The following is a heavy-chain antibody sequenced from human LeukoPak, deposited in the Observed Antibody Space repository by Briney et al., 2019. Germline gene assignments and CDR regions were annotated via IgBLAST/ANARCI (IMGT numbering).Heavy chain of an antibody. Sequence: GGSLRLSCAASGFTFSSYDMHWVRQTIGKGLEWVSSIGIAGDTYYPGSVKGRFTISRENAKNSLYLQMNNLRAGDTAVYYCARAPPYSSASWGYYGMDVWGQGTTVTVSS. CDR2: IGIAGDT. CDR3: ARAPPYSSASWGYYGMDV. V-gene: IGHV3-13*01. J-gene: IGHJ6*02. D-gene: IGHD6-6*01. CDR1: GFTFSSYD.